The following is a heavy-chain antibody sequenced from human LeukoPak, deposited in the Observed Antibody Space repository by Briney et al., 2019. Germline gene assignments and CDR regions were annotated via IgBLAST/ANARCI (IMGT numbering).Heavy chain of an antibody. J-gene: IGHJ4*02. D-gene: IGHD3-9*01. V-gene: IGHV3-15*01. Sequence: GGSLRLSCTASGFTFSNAWMSWVRQAPGKGLEWVGRTKSKTDGGTMDLAAPVKGRFTISRDDSQNTLYLQMKSLKTEDTAIYFCTTDYTYYDSLTGYVNYFDYWGQGTLVTVSS. CDR3: TTDYTYYDSLTGYVNYFDY. CDR2: TKSKTDGGTM. CDR1: GFTFSNAW.